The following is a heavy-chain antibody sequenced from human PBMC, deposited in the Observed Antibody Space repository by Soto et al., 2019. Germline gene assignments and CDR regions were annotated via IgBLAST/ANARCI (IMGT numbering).Heavy chain of an antibody. CDR2: ISGSGATT. Sequence: PGGSLRLSCAASGFTFSSYPMTWVRQAPGKGLEWVSGISGSGATTSYADSVKGRFTVSRDNTKNIVYLQMNSLSADDSAVYYCARRALSGDADFWGQGTLVTVSA. CDR1: GFTFSSYP. CDR3: ARRALSGDADF. V-gene: IGHV3-23*01. D-gene: IGHD2-21*01. J-gene: IGHJ1*01.